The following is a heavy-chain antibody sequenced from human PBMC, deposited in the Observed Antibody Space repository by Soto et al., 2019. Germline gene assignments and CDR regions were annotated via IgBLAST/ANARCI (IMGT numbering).Heavy chain of an antibody. CDR3: VRDPSPYYYDSSGYYDDY. CDR2: IYYSGST. V-gene: IGHV4-30-4*01. J-gene: IGHJ4*02. D-gene: IGHD3-22*01. CDR1: GGSISSGDYY. Sequence: QVQLQESGPGLVKPSQTLSLTCTVSGGSISSGDYYWSWIRQPPGKGLEWIGYIYYSGSTYYNPSLKSRVTISVDTSKNQFSLKLSSVTAADTAVYYCVRDPSPYYYDSSGYYDDYWGQGTLVTVSS.